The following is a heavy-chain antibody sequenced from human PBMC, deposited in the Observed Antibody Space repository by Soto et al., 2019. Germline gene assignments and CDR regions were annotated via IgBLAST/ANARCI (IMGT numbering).Heavy chain of an antibody. CDR3: ARTQLEGARPLFDY. CDR2: MNPNSGNT. J-gene: IGHJ4*02. V-gene: IGHV1-8*02. Sequence: ASVKVSCKASGYTFTSYDINWVRQATGQGLEWMGWMNPNSGNTGYAQKFQGRVTMTRNTSISTAYMELSSLRSEDTAVYYCARTQLEGARPLFDYWGQGTLVTVSS. CDR1: GYTFTSYD. D-gene: IGHD6-6*01.